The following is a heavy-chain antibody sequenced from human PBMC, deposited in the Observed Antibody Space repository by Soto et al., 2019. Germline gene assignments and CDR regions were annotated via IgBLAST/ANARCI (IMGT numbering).Heavy chain of an antibody. V-gene: IGHV3-30-3*01. J-gene: IGHJ6*02. CDR1: GFTYSSYA. Sequence: GGSLRLSCAASGFTYSSYAMHWVRQATGEGLEWVAVISYDGSNKYYADSVKGRFTISRDNSKNTLYLQMNSLRAEDTAVYYCARELVVPAARYYYYGMDVWGQGTTVTVSS. CDR2: ISYDGSNK. CDR3: ARELVVPAARYYYYGMDV. D-gene: IGHD2-2*01.